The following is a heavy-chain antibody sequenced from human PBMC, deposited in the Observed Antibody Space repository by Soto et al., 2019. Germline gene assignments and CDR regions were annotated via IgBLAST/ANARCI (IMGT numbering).Heavy chain of an antibody. D-gene: IGHD2-8*01. V-gene: IGHV4-39*01. CDR1: GGSISSSSYY. CDR3: ARQVAGCTNGVCYEHFDY. Sequence: SETLSLTCTVSGGSISSSSYYWGWIRQLPGKGLEWIGSIYYSGSTYHNPSLESRVTISVDTSKNQFSLKLSSVTAADTAVYYCARQVAGCTNGVCYEHFDYWGQGTLVTVSS. J-gene: IGHJ4*02. CDR2: IYYSGST.